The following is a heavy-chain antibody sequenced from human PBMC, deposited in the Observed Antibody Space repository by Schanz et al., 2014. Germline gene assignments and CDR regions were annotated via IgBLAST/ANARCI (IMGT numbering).Heavy chain of an antibody. D-gene: IGHD6-6*01. CDR3: AKGRGGTSSEGLDQYYGMDV. Sequence: EVQLVESGGGLIQPGGSLRLSCAVSGFTVNTNYMSWVRQAPGKGLEWISSMYINSGSTQYADSVKGRFTISRDNSKNTLHLQMNSLRGEDTAVYFCAKGRGGTSSEGLDQYYGMDVWGQGTTVTVSS. CDR2: MYINSGST. J-gene: IGHJ6*02. V-gene: IGHV3-53*01. CDR1: GFTVNTNY.